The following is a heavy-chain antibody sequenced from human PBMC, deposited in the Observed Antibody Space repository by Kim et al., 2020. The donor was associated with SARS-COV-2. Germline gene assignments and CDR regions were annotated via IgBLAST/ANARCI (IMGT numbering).Heavy chain of an antibody. V-gene: IGHV3-53*01. J-gene: IGHJ2*01. CDR3: ARLLLVASWYFDL. D-gene: IGHD2-21*01. Sequence: YADSVKGRFTISRDNSKNTLYLQMNSLRAEDTAVYYCARLLLVASWYFDLWGRGTLVTVSS.